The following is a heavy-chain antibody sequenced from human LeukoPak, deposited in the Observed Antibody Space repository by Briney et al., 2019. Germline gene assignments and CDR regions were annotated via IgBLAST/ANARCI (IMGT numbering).Heavy chain of an antibody. J-gene: IGHJ6*03. CDR2: IYYSGST. CDR1: GGSITSSGYY. V-gene: IGHV4-39*07. CDR3: ARDVMVGAIGVRNYQYMDV. Sequence: SETLSLTCTVSGGSITSSGYYWGWIRQPPGKGLEWIGNIYYSGSTYYNPSLKSRVTMSLDTSQNQFSLKLSSVTAADTAVYYCARDVMVGAIGVRNYQYMDVWGKGTTVTVSS. D-gene: IGHD2-15*01.